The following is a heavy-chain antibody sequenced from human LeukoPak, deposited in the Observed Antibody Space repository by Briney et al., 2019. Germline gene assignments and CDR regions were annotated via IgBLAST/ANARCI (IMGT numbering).Heavy chain of an antibody. CDR2: IIPILGIA. Sequence: GASVKVSCKASGGTFSSYAISWVRQAPGQGLEWMGRIIPILGIANYAQKFQGRVTITADKSTSTAYMELSSLRSEDTAAYYCARDIVGATFLVYFDYWGQGTLVTVSS. V-gene: IGHV1-69*04. CDR1: GGTFSSYA. D-gene: IGHD1-26*01. J-gene: IGHJ4*02. CDR3: ARDIVGATFLVYFDY.